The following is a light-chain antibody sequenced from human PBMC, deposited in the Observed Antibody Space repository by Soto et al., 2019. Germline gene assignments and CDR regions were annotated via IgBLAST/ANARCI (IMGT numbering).Light chain of an antibody. V-gene: IGLV2-14*03. CDR2: DVS. Sequence: QSALTQPASVSGSPGQSITISCTGTSSDVGGYNYVSWYQQHPGKAPKLMIYDVSNRPSGVSNRFSGSKSGNTASLTISGLQAEDEGNYYCSSYRTSSPGVFGGGTKVTVL. CDR1: SSDVGGYNY. J-gene: IGLJ3*02. CDR3: SSYRTSSPGV.